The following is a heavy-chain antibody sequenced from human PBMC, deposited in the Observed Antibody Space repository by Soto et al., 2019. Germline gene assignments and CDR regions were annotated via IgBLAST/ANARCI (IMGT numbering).Heavy chain of an antibody. J-gene: IGHJ5*02. CDR2: ISSSSSYA. D-gene: IGHD6-13*01. Sequence: GSLRLSCAASGFTFSDYYMNWIRQAPGKGLEWISYISSSSSYAKYADSVKGRFTISRDNAKNSLYLQMNSLRAEDTAVYYCARAAYSSSWYSWFDPWGQGTLVTVSS. CDR1: GFTFSDYY. V-gene: IGHV3-11*06. CDR3: ARAAYSSSWYSWFDP.